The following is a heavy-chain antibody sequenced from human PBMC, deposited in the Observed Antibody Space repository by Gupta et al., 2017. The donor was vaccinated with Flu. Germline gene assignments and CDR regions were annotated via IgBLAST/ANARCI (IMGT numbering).Heavy chain of an antibody. CDR2: TSHDGVNE. CDR3: AKDWRWNFNNFGMNV. CDR1: GFSFRNYG. Sequence: QEQVVESGVGVVQPGTSLRLSCVAFGFSFRNYGIHWFRQAPGQGLEWVAVTSHDGVNENYSDSVKGRFTISRDNSKNTLYLQMNSLRTEDTAVYYCAKDWRWNFNNFGMNVWGPGTTVSVSS. J-gene: IGHJ6*02. V-gene: IGHV3-30*18. D-gene: IGHD5-24*01.